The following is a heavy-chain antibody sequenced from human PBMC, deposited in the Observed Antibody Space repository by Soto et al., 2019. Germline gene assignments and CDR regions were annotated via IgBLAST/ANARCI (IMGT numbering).Heavy chain of an antibody. CDR3: ARDGRDKYNWFDP. J-gene: IGHJ5*02. CDR1: GGSISSYY. CDR2: IYDSGST. V-gene: IGHV4-59*12. Sequence: PSETLSLTCTVSGGSISSYYWSWIRQPPGKGLEWVGYIYDSGSTRYNPSLRSRVTISVDTSKNQFSLKLSSVTAADTAVYYCARDGRDKYNWFDPWGQGTLVTVSS.